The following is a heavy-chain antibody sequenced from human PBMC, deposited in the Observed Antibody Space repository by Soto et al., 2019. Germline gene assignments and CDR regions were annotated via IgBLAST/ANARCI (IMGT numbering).Heavy chain of an antibody. J-gene: IGHJ4*02. V-gene: IGHV3-23*01. CDR3: AKGFGISWQYYFDY. CDR2: IRGSGAGT. D-gene: IGHD6-13*01. CDR1: GFTFNPYA. Sequence: EVQLLESGGGLAQPGGSLRLSCAASGFTFNPYAMNWVRQAPGKGLEWVSTIRGSGAGTYYADSVKGRFTISRDNSKNTPYLQMSSLRAEDTAVYFCAKGFGISWQYYFDYWGQGTLVTVSS.